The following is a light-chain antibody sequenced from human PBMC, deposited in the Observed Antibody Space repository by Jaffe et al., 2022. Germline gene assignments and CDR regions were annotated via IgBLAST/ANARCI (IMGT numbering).Light chain of an antibody. CDR1: QSVSSY. CDR3: QQYFSSPPT. CDR2: DAS. V-gene: IGKV3-11*01. Sequence: EIVLTQSPATLSLSPGERATLSCRASQSVSSYLAWYQQKPGQAPRLLIYDASNRATGIPARFSGSGSGTDFTLTISSLQPEDVADYYCQQYFSSPPTFGQGTKLEIK. J-gene: IGKJ2*01.